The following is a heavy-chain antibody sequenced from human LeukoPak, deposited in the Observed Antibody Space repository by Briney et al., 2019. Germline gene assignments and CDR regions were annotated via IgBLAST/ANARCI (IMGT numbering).Heavy chain of an antibody. D-gene: IGHD6-6*01. J-gene: IGHJ4*02. CDR1: GGTFSSYT. CDR3: ARGWDSSSFDY. Sequence: SVKVSCKASGGTFSSYTISWVRQAPGQGLEWMGRIIPILGIANYAQKFQGRVTITADKSTSTAYMELSSLRSEDTAVYYCARGWDSSSFDYWGQGTLVTVSS. CDR2: IIPILGIA. V-gene: IGHV1-69*02.